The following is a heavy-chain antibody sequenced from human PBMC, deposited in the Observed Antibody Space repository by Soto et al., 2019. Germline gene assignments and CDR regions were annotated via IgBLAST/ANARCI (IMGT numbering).Heavy chain of an antibody. CDR3: ARGGPYSGSPPGY. D-gene: IGHD1-26*01. Sequence: EVQLVESGGGLIQPGGSLRLSCAASGFTVSSNYMSWVRQAPGKGLEWVSVIYSGGSTYYADSVKGRFTISRDNSKNTLDLQKNSPRAEDTAGYYWARGGPYSGSPPGYWGQGTLVTVSS. CDR1: GFTVSSNY. V-gene: IGHV3-53*01. J-gene: IGHJ4*02. CDR2: IYSGGST.